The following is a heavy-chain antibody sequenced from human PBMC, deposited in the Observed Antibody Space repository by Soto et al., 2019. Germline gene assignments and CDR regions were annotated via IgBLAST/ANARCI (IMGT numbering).Heavy chain of an antibody. V-gene: IGHV3-23*01. CDR3: AGDQRGYSYGRFDY. CDR1: GFTFSSYA. CDR2: ISGSGGGT. Sequence: EVQLLESGGGLVQPGGSLRLSCAASGFTFSSYAMSWVRQAPGKGLEWVSAISGSGGGTYYADSVKGRFTISRDNSKNTLYLQMISLRAEDTAVYYCAGDQRGYSYGRFDYWGQGTLVTVSS. D-gene: IGHD5-18*01. J-gene: IGHJ4*02.